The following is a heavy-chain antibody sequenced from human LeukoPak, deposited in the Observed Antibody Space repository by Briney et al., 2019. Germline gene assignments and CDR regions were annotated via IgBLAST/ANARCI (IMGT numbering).Heavy chain of an antibody. J-gene: IGHJ4*02. CDR1: GDSVSINSAA. CDR2: TYQRSNLYN. D-gene: IGHD6-19*01. Sequence: SQTLSLTCAIYGDSVSINSAAWNWIRQSPSRGRNWLGRTYQRSNLYNDYAVAVKSRITLNPDISQHQFSLQLHSVTPEHTAVYYCARSPSPSRRGWYFDYWGQGTLVPVSS. CDR3: ARSPSPSRRGWYFDY. V-gene: IGHV6-1*01.